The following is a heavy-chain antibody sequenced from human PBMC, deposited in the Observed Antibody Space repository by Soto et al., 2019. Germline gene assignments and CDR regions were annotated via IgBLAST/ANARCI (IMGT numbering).Heavy chain of an antibody. D-gene: IGHD1-26*01. CDR2: ISNQSYQETT. CDR3: SGAESPDTPYLSLS. Sequence: GRTARIGCTVAGGPCDGVAVTCAGHAPGKGREWVGIISNQSYQETTEYAAAVKGRLNISRDTSNGIAYLQMNSLNIEDLSVYYCSGAESPDTPYLSLSWGQGT. J-gene: IGHJ5*02. V-gene: IGHV3-49*04. CDR1: GGPCDGVA.